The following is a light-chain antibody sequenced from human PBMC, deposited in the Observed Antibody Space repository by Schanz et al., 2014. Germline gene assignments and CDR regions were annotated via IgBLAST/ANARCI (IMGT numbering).Light chain of an antibody. CDR3: VLYLDSGIAV. V-gene: IGLV8-61*01. J-gene: IGLJ1*01. CDR2: STN. Sequence: QTVVTQEPSFSVSPGGTVTLTCGLSSGSVSTTFYPTWLQQTPGQAPRTLIYSTNTRSSGVPDRFSGSILGNKASLTITGAQANDESDYYCVLYLDSGIAVFGTGTKLTVL. CDR1: SGSVSTTFY.